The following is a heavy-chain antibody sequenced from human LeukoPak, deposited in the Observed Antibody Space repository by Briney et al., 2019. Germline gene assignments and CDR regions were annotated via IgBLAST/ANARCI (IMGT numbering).Heavy chain of an antibody. CDR1: GYTFTSYD. J-gene: IGHJ6*03. CDR3: ARVMKLLWFGNHYYYMDV. D-gene: IGHD3-10*01. Sequence: ASVKVSCKASGYTFTSYDINWVRQATGQGLEWMGWMNPNSGNTGYAQKFQGRVTMTRNTSISTAHMELSSLRSEDTAVYYCARVMKLLWFGNHYYYMDVWGKGTTVTVSS. V-gene: IGHV1-8*01. CDR2: MNPNSGNT.